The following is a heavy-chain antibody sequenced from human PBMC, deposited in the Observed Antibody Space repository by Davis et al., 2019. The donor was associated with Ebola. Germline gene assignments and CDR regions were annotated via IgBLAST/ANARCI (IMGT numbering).Heavy chain of an antibody. CDR2: ISGNAEST. D-gene: IGHD3-22*01. CDR1: GFTFNNYA. Sequence: PGGSLRLSCAASGFTFNNYAMSWVRQAPGMGLEWVSTISGNAESTYYADSVKGRFTLSRDNSKDTLYLRMKSLRAEDTAVYYCAKALFDSSGIDAYIWGQGTMVTVS. CDR3: AKALFDSSGIDAYI. V-gene: IGHV3-23*01. J-gene: IGHJ3*02.